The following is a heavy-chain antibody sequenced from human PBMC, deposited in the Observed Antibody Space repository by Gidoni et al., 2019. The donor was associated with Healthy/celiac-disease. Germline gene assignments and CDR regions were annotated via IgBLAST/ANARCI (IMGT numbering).Heavy chain of an antibody. CDR3: ARRGSYNNWYFDL. J-gene: IGHJ2*01. CDR1: VGSISSSSYY. V-gene: IGHV4-39*01. Sequence: QLQLQESGPGLVKPSETLSLPCTVPVGSISSSSYYWGWIRQPPGKGLEWIGSIHYSGSTYSNPSLKSRVTISVDTSKNQFSLKLSSVTAADTAVYYCARRGSYNNWYFDLWGRGTLVTVSS. D-gene: IGHD1-26*01. CDR2: IHYSGST.